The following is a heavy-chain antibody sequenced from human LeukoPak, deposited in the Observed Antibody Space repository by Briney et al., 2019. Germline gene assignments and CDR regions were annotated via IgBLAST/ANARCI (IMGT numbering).Heavy chain of an antibody. CDR3: ARDRVAAAGTLFWFDP. J-gene: IGHJ5*02. D-gene: IGHD6-13*01. Sequence: GGSLRLSCAASGFTFSSYSMNWVRQAPGKGLEWVSSISSSSSYIYYADSVKGRFTISRDNAKNSLYLQMNSLRAEDTAVYYCARDRVAAAGTLFWFDPWGQGTLVTVSS. CDR2: ISSSSSYI. CDR1: GFTFSSYS. V-gene: IGHV3-21*01.